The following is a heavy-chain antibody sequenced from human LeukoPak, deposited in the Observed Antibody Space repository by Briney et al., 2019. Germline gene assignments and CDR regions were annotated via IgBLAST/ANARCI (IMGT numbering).Heavy chain of an antibody. CDR3: AKMYYYDSSGYRNYYFDY. J-gene: IGHJ4*02. CDR1: GFTFSSYA. V-gene: IGHV3-23*01. Sequence: GGSLRLSCAASGFTFSSYAMHWVRQAPGKGLEWVSAISGSGGNTYYADSVKGRFTISRENSKNTLYLQMNSLRAEDTAVYYCAKMYYYDSSGYRNYYFDYWGQGTLVIVSS. D-gene: IGHD3-22*01. CDR2: ISGSGGNT.